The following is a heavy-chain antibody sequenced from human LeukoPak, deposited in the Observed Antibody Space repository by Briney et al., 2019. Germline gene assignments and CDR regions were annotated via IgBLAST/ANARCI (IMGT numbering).Heavy chain of an antibody. CDR2: IYTSGST. J-gene: IGHJ4*02. Sequence: PSETLSLTCTVSGGSISSGSYYWSWIRQPAGKGLEWIGRIYTSGSTNYNPSLESRVTISVATSENQFSLKLSSVTAADTAVYYCARSGAIFGVVIIGDFDYWGQGTLVTVSS. D-gene: IGHD3-3*01. CDR1: GGSISSGSYY. CDR3: ARSGAIFGVVIIGDFDY. V-gene: IGHV4-61*02.